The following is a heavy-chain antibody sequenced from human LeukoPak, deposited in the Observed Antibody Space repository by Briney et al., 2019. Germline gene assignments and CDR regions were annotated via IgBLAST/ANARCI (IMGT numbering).Heavy chain of an antibody. D-gene: IGHD2-2*01. CDR3: AKSSDGSTSFDQ. CDR2: ISDSGGTT. Sequence: GGSLRLSCVASGFTFRTYAMSWVRQAPGKGLEWVSGISDSGGTTYYVDSVKGRFTISRDNSKNTLYLQINSLRAEDMALYYWAKSSDGSTSFDQWGQGTLVTVSS. CDR1: GFTFRTYA. V-gene: IGHV3-23*01. J-gene: IGHJ4*02.